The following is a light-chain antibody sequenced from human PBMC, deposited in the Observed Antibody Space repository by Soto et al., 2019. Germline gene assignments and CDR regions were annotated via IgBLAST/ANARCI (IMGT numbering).Light chain of an antibody. J-gene: IGLJ1*01. Sequence: QSVLTQPPSASGSPGQSVTVSCTGTSGDVGGYNYVSWYQHHPGKAPKLMIYEVSKRPSGVPDRFSGSKSGNTASLTVTGLQAEDEADYYCSSYTSSSTLLYVFGTGTKVTVL. CDR1: SGDVGGYNY. CDR3: SSYTSSSTLLYV. V-gene: IGLV2-8*01. CDR2: EVS.